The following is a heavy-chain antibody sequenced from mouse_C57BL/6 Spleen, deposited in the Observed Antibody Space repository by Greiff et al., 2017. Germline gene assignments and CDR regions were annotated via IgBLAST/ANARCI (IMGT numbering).Heavy chain of an antibody. CDR2: IDPAYGDT. J-gene: IGHJ2*01. D-gene: IGHD1-1*01. CDR3: TYYYGSSYGND. CDR1: GFNIKDDY. Sequence: VQLQQSGAELVRPGASVKLSCTASGFNIKDDYMHWVKQRPEQGLEWIGWIDPAYGDTEYASKFQGTATITADTSSNTAYLQLTSLTSKDTSVYYCTYYYGSSYGNDWGQGTTLTVSS. V-gene: IGHV14-4*01.